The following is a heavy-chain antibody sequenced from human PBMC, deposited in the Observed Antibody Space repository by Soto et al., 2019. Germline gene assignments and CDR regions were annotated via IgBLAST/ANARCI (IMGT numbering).Heavy chain of an antibody. CDR3: ATVSGALVYLGY. D-gene: IGHD3-16*01. CDR2: ISGSGSST. CDR1: GFTFSSYA. J-gene: IGHJ4*02. Sequence: GGSLRLSCAASGFTFSSYAMSWVRQAPGKGLEWVSAISGSGSSTYYAHSVKGRFTISRDNSKNTLYLQMNSLRDEDTAIYYCATVSGALVYLGYWGQGTLVTVSS. V-gene: IGHV3-23*01.